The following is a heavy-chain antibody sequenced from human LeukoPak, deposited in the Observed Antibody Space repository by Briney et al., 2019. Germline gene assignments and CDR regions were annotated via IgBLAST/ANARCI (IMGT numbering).Heavy chain of an antibody. Sequence: PGGSLRLSCAASGFTFNFYWMSWVRQAPGKGLEWVASIKEDGSEIHYLDSVRGRFTISRDNAKNSLYLEGNSLRAEDTAVYYCAKGGDYWGQGTLVTVSS. CDR3: AKGGDY. CDR1: GFTFNFYW. V-gene: IGHV3-7*01. CDR2: IKEDGSEI. D-gene: IGHD3-16*01. J-gene: IGHJ4*02.